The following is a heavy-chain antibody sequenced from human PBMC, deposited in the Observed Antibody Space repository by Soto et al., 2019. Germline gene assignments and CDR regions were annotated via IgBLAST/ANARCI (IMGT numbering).Heavy chain of an antibody. CDR2: INPSGGST. J-gene: IGHJ5*02. CDR3: ARDRERGSYYTWFDP. CDR1: GYTFTSYY. D-gene: IGHD1-26*01. Sequence: VKVSCKASGYTFTSYYMHWVRQAPGQGLEWMGIINPSGGSTSYAQKFQGRVTMTRDTSTSTVYMELSSLRSEDTAVYYCARDRERGSYYTWFDPWGQGTLVTVSS. V-gene: IGHV1-46*01.